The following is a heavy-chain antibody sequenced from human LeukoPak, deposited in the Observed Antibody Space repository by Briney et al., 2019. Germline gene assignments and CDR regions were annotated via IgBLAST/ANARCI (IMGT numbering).Heavy chain of an antibody. CDR2: VYYTGST. CDR3: TTSRTNDCSSPSCYTDY. Sequence: SETLSLTCTVSGASIYTSSSYWGWIRQPPGQGLEWIASVYYTGSTYYSPSLKSRATISVDTSKNQFSLELNSVTAADTAVYYCTTSRTNDCSSPSCYTDYWGQGTLVTVSS. V-gene: IGHV4-39*01. D-gene: IGHD2-2*02. CDR1: GASIYTSSSY. J-gene: IGHJ4*02.